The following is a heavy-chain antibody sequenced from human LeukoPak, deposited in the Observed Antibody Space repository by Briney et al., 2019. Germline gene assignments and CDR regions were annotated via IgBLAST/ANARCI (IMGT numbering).Heavy chain of an antibody. CDR3: ATDYYYGSGTMRY. J-gene: IGHJ4*02. Sequence: GASVKVSCKVSGYTLTELSMHWVRQAPGKGLEWMGGFDTEDGETMYAQKFQGRVTMTEDTSRDTAYMELSSLRSEDTAVYYCATDYYYGSGTMRYWGQGTLVTVSS. V-gene: IGHV1-24*01. CDR1: GYTLTELS. CDR2: FDTEDGET. D-gene: IGHD3-10*01.